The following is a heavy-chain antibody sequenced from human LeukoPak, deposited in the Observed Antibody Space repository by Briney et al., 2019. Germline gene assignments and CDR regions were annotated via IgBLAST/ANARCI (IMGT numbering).Heavy chain of an antibody. Sequence: SETLSLTCTVSGGSIRSSSYYWGWIRQPPGKGLEWIGSIYYSGSTNYNPSLKSRVTISVDKSKNQFSLKLSSVTAADTAVYYCAGRIVGAMGTGYWGQGTLVTVSS. J-gene: IGHJ4*02. CDR1: GGSIRSSSYY. CDR3: AGRIVGAMGTGY. V-gene: IGHV4-39*07. D-gene: IGHD1-26*01. CDR2: IYYSGST.